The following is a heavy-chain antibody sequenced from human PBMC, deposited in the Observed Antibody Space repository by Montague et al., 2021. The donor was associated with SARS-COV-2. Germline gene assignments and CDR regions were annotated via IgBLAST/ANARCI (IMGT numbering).Heavy chain of an antibody. J-gene: IGHJ4*02. CDR1: GFTFSSYG. V-gene: IGHV3-33*01. CDR2: IWYDGSNK. Sequence: RLSWSASGFTFSSYGMHWVRQAPGKGLEWVAVIWYDGSNKYYADSVKGRFTISRDNSKNTLYLQMNSRRAEDTAVYYCARDRVRAAAGTRYYFDYWGQGTLVTVSS. CDR3: ARDRVRAAAGTRYYFDY. D-gene: IGHD6-13*01.